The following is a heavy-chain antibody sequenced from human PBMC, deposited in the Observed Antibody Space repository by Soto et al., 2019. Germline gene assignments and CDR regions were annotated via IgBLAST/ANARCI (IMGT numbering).Heavy chain of an antibody. J-gene: IGHJ4*02. CDR3: ARDSGDSGSYHDFFAY. V-gene: IGHV1-69*04. D-gene: IGHD1-26*01. CDR1: GGTFSSYT. CDR2: IIPILGIA. Sequence: SVKVSCKASGGTFSSYTISWVRQAPGQGLEWMGRIIPILGIANYAQKFQGRVTITADKSTSTAYMELSSLRSEDTAVYYCARDSGDSGSYHDFFAYWSQGSLVTVSS.